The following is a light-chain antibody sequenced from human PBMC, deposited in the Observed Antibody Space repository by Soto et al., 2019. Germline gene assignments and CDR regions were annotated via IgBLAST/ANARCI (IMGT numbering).Light chain of an antibody. Sequence: DIVMTQSPDSLAVSLGERATINCKSSQSVLYSPNSKNYLAWYQQKPGQPPKLLIYWASTRESGVPDRFSGSGSGTDFTLSVSSLQAEDVAVYYCHQYAVTPWTFGQGTKVEVK. CDR3: HQYAVTPWT. J-gene: IGKJ1*01. CDR1: QSVLYSPNSKNY. V-gene: IGKV4-1*01. CDR2: WAS.